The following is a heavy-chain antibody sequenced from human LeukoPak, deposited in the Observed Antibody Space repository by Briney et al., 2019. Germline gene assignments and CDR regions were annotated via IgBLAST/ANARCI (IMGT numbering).Heavy chain of an antibody. CDR3: ANTILTGAL. CDR1: GFTLSSYS. Sequence: GGSLRLSCAVSGFTLSSYSMNWVRQAPGKGLEWVSSISSSSSHIYYADSVKGRFTVSRDNAKNSLYLQMNSLRAEDTAVYYCANTILTGALWGQGTLVTVSS. V-gene: IGHV3-21*01. CDR2: ISSSSSHI. D-gene: IGHD2-2*02. J-gene: IGHJ4*02.